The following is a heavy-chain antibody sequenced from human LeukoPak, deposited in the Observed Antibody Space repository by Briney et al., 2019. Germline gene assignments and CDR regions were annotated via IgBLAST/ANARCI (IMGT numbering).Heavy chain of an antibody. CDR1: GDSISSYY. CDR2: VDHTGNT. Sequence: SETLSLTCTVSGDSISSYYWSWIRQAPGKVLEWIGYVDHTGNTNYNPSLKSRLTISVDTSKKQFSLKLNSVPAADTAVYYCASSSSAREEHIDYWGQGTLVTVSS. V-gene: IGHV4-59*08. D-gene: IGHD2-2*01. CDR3: ASSSSAREEHIDY. J-gene: IGHJ4*02.